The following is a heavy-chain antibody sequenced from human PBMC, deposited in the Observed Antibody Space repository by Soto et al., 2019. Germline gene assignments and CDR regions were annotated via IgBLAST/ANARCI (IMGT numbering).Heavy chain of an antibody. D-gene: IGHD2-8*02. CDR1: GGASLIYG. J-gene: IGHJ4*02. V-gene: IGHV1-69*01. Sequence: QVQLVPAGAEVKKPGSSVKVSCEASGGASLIYGVSWVRQAPVQGLDWMGGIVPGLGTPKYSPPFRGRTTISADDSTNTAFMELASLTSEDTAIYYCASGTYSYDGTGGDFFHCWGQGTLVTVSS. CDR3: ASGTYSYDGTGGDFFHC. CDR2: IVPGLGTP.